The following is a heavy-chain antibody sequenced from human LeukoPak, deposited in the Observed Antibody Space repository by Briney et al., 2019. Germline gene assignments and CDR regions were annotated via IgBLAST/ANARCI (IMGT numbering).Heavy chain of an antibody. J-gene: IGHJ4*02. D-gene: IGHD3-3*01. V-gene: IGHV1-18*01. Sequence: ASVKVSCKASGYTFSSYGISWVRQAPGQGLEWMGWVSPYTGSTRSAQYLQGRVTMTTDTSTSTAYMELRSLTSDGTAVYYCAREVWSGYYIDYWGQGTLVTVSS. CDR3: AREVWSGYYIDY. CDR2: VSPYTGST. CDR1: GYTFSSYG.